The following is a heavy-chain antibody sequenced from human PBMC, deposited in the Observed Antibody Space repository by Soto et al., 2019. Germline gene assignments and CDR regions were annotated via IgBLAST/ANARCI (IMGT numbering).Heavy chain of an antibody. Sequence: GGSLRLSCAASGFTFSSYSMNWVRQAPGKGLEWVSSISSSSSYIYYADSVKGRFTISRDNAKNSLYLQMNSLRAEDTALYYFAIDWYYYDTSDHFSADAFDIWGQGTTVTVSS. CDR1: GFTFSSYS. D-gene: IGHD3-22*01. J-gene: IGHJ3*02. CDR3: AIDWYYYDTSDHFSADAFDI. V-gene: IGHV3-21*01. CDR2: ISSSSSYI.